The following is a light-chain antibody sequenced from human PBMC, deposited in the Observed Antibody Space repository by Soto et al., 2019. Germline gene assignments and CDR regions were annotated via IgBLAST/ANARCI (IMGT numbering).Light chain of an antibody. CDR1: SSPVGGYHY. J-gene: IGLJ1*01. CDR2: AGS. Sequence: QSVLTQPRSVSGSPGQSVTISCTGTSSPVGGYHYVSWYQQFPGKAPQLMIYAGSQRPSGVSDRFSASESANTASLTISGLQAEDEADYYCCSYEGRSNYVFGTGTKVTVL. V-gene: IGLV2-11*01. CDR3: CSYEGRSNYV.